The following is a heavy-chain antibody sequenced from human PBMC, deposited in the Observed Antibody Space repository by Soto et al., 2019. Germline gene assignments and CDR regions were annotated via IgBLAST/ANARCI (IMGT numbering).Heavy chain of an antibody. CDR2: ISSSSSYR. J-gene: IGHJ3*02. V-gene: IGHV3-21*01. CDR3: ARDPRGYSFLRDAFDI. Sequence: EVQLVESGGGLVKPGGSLRLSSAASGFTFSSYSMNWVRQAPGKGLEWVSSISSSSSYRYYADSVKGRFTISRDNAKNSLYLQMNSLRAEDTAVYYCARDPRGYSFLRDAFDIWGQGTMVTVSS. D-gene: IGHD5-18*01. CDR1: GFTFSSYS.